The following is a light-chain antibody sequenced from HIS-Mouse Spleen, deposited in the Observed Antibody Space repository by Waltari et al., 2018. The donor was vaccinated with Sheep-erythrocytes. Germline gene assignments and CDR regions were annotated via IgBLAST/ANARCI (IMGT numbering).Light chain of an antibody. J-gene: IGKJ3*01. CDR3: MQALQTPIFT. V-gene: IGKV2-28*01. CDR2: LGS. Sequence: DIVMTQSPLSLPVTPGEPASISCRSSQPLLHSNGYNYLDWYLKKPGQSPQLLIYLGSNRASGVPDRFSGSGSGTDFTLKISRVEAEDVGVYYCMQALQTPIFTFGPGTKVDIK. CDR1: QPLLHSNGYNY.